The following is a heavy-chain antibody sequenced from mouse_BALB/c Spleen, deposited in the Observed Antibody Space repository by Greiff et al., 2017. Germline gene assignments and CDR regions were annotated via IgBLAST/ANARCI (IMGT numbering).Heavy chain of an antibody. CDR1: GFAFTSYW. CDR3: ASAYGSCDGYFDV. D-gene: IGHD2-10*02. Sequence: EVQRVESGGGLVQPGGSLKLSCAASGFAFTSYWMSWVRQAPGKGLEWIGDINPDSGTINYTQYLKDKVIISIDNAKNTLYMQLSKVRSEDTAIYYCASAYGSCDGYFDVWGAGTTVTVSS. J-gene: IGHJ1*01. CDR2: INPDSGTI. V-gene: IGHV4-1*02.